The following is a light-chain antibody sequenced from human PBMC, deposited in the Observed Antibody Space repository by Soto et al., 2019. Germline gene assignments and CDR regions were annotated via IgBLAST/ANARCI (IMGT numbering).Light chain of an antibody. CDR1: TSDVGGYNY. V-gene: IGLV2-14*01. Sequence: QSALTQPASVSGSPGQSITISCTGATSDVGGYNYVSWYQQHPGKAPKLLIYDVSNRPSGVSNRFSASKSGNTASLTISGLQAEDEADYYCSSYTSSGTYVFGTGTKVTVL. CDR3: SSYTSSGTYV. CDR2: DVS. J-gene: IGLJ1*01.